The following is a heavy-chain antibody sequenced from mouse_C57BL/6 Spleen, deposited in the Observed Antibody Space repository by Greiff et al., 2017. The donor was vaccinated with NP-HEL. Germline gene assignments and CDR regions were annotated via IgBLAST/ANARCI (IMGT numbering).Heavy chain of an antibody. J-gene: IGHJ3*01. V-gene: IGHV1-59*01. CDR3: AGAYYSNYVGFAY. CDR2: IDPSDSYT. Sequence: QVQLQQPGAELVRPGTSVKLSCKASGYTFTSYWMHWVKQRPGQGLEWIGVIDPSDSYTNYNQKFKGKATLTVDTSSSTAYMQLSSLTSEDSAVYYCAGAYYSNYVGFAYWGQGTLVTVSA. D-gene: IGHD2-5*01. CDR1: GYTFTSYW.